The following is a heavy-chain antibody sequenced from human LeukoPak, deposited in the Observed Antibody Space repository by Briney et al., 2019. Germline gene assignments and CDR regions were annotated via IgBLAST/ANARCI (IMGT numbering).Heavy chain of an antibody. CDR2: IRYDGSKK. J-gene: IGHJ4*02. CDR1: GFTFSSYG. Sequence: GGSLRLSCAASGFTFSSYGMHWVRQAPGTGLEWVALIRYDGSKKDYADSVKGRFTISRDNSKNTLYLQMNSLRAEDTAMYYCVRTGDTERFDYWGQGTLVTVSS. V-gene: IGHV3-30*02. D-gene: IGHD3/OR15-3a*01. CDR3: VRTGDTERFDY.